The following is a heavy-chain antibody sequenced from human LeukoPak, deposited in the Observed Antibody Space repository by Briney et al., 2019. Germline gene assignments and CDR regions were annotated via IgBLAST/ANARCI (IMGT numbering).Heavy chain of an antibody. J-gene: IGHJ4*02. V-gene: IGHV4-59*01. CDR2: IYYSGST. CDR1: NGSISTYY. CDR3: ARTEQTGDYFDY. Sequence: PSETLSLTCTVSNGSISTYYWSWIRQPPGKGLEWIGYIYYSGSTNYNPSFKSRVTISVDTSQNQFSLKLSSVTAADTAVYYCARTEQTGDYFDYWGQGTLVTVSS. D-gene: IGHD3-10*01.